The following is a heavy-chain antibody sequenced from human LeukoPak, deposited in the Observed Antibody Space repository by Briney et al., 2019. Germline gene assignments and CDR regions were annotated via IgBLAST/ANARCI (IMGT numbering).Heavy chain of an antibody. Sequence: GESLKISCTASGYSFTNYLIGWGRQMPGKGLAWMGIIDPSDSETRYTPSFQGQVTISADKSLSTAYLQWNSLTASDTAMYYCARQTAMGRSGDYWGQGTLVIVSS. D-gene: IGHD5-18*01. CDR3: ARQTAMGRSGDY. CDR2: IDPSDSET. V-gene: IGHV5-51*01. J-gene: IGHJ4*02. CDR1: GYSFTNYL.